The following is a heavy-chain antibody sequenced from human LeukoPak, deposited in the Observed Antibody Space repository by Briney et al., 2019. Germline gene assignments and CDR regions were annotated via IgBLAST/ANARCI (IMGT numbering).Heavy chain of an antibody. J-gene: IGHJ5*02. CDR1: GFTFSSYA. CDR2: ISGSGGST. CDR3: AKDPDYDFWRGYYFSDWSDP. D-gene: IGHD3-3*01. Sequence: AGSLRLSCAASGFTFSSYAMSWVRQAPGKGLEWVSAISGSGGSTYYADSVKGRFTISRDNSKNTLYLQMNSLRAEDTAVYYCAKDPDYDFWRGYYFSDWSDPCGQGTLVTVSS. V-gene: IGHV3-23*01.